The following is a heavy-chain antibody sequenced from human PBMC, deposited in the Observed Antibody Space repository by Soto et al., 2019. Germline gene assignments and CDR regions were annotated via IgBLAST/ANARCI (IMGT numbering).Heavy chain of an antibody. CDR3: AAVPSGEQLEAAFDI. CDR2: IVGGSGNT. D-gene: IGHD1-26*01. V-gene: IGHV1-58*02. CDR1: GFTFTSSA. J-gene: IGHJ3*02. Sequence: ASVKVSCKASGFTFTSSAMQWVRQARGQRLEWIGWIVGGSGNTNYAQKFQERVTITRDMSTRTAYMELSSLRSEDTAVYYCAAVPSGEQLEAAFDIWGQGTMVTVSS.